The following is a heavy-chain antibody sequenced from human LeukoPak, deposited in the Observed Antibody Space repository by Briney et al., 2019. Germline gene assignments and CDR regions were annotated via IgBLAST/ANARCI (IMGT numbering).Heavy chain of an antibody. J-gene: IGHJ4*02. CDR1: GFSLTTYA. Sequence: GGSLRLSCAASGFSLTTYAMTWVRQAPGKGLEWVSAIRASDGSTFYADSVKGRFTISRDSSKNTLYLQMNDLRDEDTAVYYCAKLTAGWFEDFWGQGTLVTVSS. CDR3: AKLTAGWFEDF. V-gene: IGHV3-23*01. D-gene: IGHD6-19*01. CDR2: IRASDGST.